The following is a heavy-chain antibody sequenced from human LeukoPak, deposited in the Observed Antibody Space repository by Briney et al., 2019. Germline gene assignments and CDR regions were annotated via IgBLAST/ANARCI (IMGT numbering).Heavy chain of an antibody. J-gene: IGHJ4*02. CDR2: INPNSGGT. CDR3: ARAKWLRLTAIFDY. Sequence: ASVKVSCKASGYTFTGYYIHWVRQAPGQGLEWMGWINPNSGGTNYAQKFQGRVTMTRDTSISTAYMELSRLRSDDTAVYYCARAKWLRLTAIFDYWGQGTLVTVSS. D-gene: IGHD5-12*01. V-gene: IGHV1-2*02. CDR1: GYTFTGYY.